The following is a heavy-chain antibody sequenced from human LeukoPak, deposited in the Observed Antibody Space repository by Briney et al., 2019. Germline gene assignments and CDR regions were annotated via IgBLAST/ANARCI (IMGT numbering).Heavy chain of an antibody. D-gene: IGHD6-13*01. CDR3: AKDLREDSSSWYADAFDI. CDR1: GFTFSSYA. CDR2: ISGSGGST. Sequence: GGSLRLSCAASGFTFSSYAMSWVRQAPGKGLEWVSAISGSGGSTYYADSVKGRFTISRDNSKNTLYLQINSLRAEDTAVYYCAKDLREDSSSWYADAFDIWGQGTMVTVSS. V-gene: IGHV3-23*01. J-gene: IGHJ3*02.